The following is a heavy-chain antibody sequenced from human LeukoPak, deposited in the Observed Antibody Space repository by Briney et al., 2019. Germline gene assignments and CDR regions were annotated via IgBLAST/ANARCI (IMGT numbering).Heavy chain of an antibody. CDR1: GFTFSSYW. D-gene: IGHD3-22*01. V-gene: IGHV3-7*01. CDR2: IKQDGSEK. CDR3: ARDRDIRGTMIVDFDC. J-gene: IGHJ4*02. Sequence: QAGGSLRLSCAASGFTFSSYWMSWVRQAPGKGLEWVANIKQDGSEKYYVDSVKGRFTISRDNAKNSLYLQMNSLRAEDTAMYYCARDRDIRGTMIVDFDCWGQGTLVTVSS.